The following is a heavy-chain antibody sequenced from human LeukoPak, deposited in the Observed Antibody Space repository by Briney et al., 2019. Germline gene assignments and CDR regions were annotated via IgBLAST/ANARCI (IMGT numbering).Heavy chain of an antibody. V-gene: IGHV3-21*01. CDR2: ISSSSSYI. Sequence: PGGSQRLSCAASGFTFSSYSMNWVRQAPGKGLEWVSSISSSSSYIYYADSVKGRFTISRDNAKNSLYLQMNSLRAEDTAVYYCARDRGSGWYVNWSDPWGQGTLVTVSS. CDR1: GFTFSSYS. CDR3: ARDRGSGWYVNWSDP. J-gene: IGHJ5*02. D-gene: IGHD6-19*01.